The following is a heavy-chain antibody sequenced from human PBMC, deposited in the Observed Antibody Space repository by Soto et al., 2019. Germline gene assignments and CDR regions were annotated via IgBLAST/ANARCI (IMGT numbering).Heavy chain of an antibody. J-gene: IGHJ4*02. CDR3: AAGGGLPRYY. D-gene: IGHD5-12*01. V-gene: IGHV4-39*07. Sequence: PSETLSLTCTVSGGSISSSFYWDWIRQPPGKGLEWIGNMYSSGSTYYNPSLKSRVTISVDTSKNQFSLKLSSVTAADTAVYYCAAGGGLPRYYWGQGTLVT. CDR2: MYSSGST. CDR1: GGSISSSFY.